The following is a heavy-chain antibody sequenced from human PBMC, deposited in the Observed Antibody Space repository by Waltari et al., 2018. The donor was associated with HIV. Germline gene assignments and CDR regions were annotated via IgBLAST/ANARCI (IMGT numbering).Heavy chain of an antibody. CDR3: TRDAASSGYWYFDL. V-gene: IGHV1-2*02. CDR1: GYTFTGYY. J-gene: IGHJ2*01. D-gene: IGHD3-10*01. Sequence: QVQLVQSGTEVKKPGASVKFSCKASGYTFTGYYMHWVRQAPGQGLEWMGWINPNSGGTKYAQKFQGRVTVTRDTSISTAYMELSRLRSDDTAVYYCTRDAASSGYWYFDLWGRGTLVTVSS. CDR2: INPNSGGT.